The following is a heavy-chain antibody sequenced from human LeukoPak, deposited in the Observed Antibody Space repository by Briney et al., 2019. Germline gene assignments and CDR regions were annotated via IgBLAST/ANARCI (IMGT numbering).Heavy chain of an antibody. J-gene: IGHJ5*02. V-gene: IGHV4-34*01. Sequence: SETLSLTCAVYGGSFSGYYWSWIRQPPGKGLEWIGEINHSGSTNYNPSLKSRVTISVDTPKNQFSLKLSSVTAADTAVYYCARGPWDIVVVVAATGWFDPWGQGTLVTVSS. CDR1: GGSFSGYY. CDR3: ARGPWDIVVVVAATGWFDP. D-gene: IGHD2-15*01. CDR2: INHSGST.